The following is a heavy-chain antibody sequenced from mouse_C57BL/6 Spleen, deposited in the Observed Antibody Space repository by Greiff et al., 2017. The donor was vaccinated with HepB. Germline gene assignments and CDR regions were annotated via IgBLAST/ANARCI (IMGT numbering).Heavy chain of an antibody. CDR2: FYPGSGSI. J-gene: IGHJ3*01. D-gene: IGHD3-3*01. Sequence: QVHVKQSGAELVKPGASVKLSCKASGYTFTEYTIHLVKQRSGQGLEWIGWFYPGSGSIKDNEKFKDKATLTADKSSSTVYMELSSLTSEDAAVYFCARHEERDEGFDYWGQGTLVTVSA. V-gene: IGHV1-62-2*01. CDR3: ARHEERDEGFDY. CDR1: GYTFTEYT.